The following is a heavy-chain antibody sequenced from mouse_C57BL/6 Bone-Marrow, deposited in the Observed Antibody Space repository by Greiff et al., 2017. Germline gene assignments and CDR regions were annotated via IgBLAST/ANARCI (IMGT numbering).Heavy chain of an antibody. V-gene: IGHV14-4*01. CDR1: GFNIKDDY. CDR3: TTPYYGSRGFAY. D-gene: IGHD1-1*01. J-gene: IGHJ3*01. Sequence: EVQLQQSGAELVRPGASVKLSCTASGFNIKDDYMHWVKQRPEQGLEWIGWIDPENGDTEYASKLQGKATITADTSSNTAYLQLSSLTSEDTAVYYCTTPYYGSRGFAYWGQGTLVTVSA. CDR2: IDPENGDT.